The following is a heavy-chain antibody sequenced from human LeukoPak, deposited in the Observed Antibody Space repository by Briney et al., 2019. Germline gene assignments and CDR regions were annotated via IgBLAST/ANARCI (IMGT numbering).Heavy chain of an antibody. V-gene: IGHV3-21*01. Sequence: PGGSLRLSCAASGFTFSSYSMNWVRRAPGKGLEWFSSISSSSSYIYYADSVKGRFTISRDNAKNSLYLQMNSLRAEDTAVYYCARDLDYYDSSGPSSDWGQGTLVTVSS. CDR1: GFTFSSYS. CDR2: ISSSSSYI. D-gene: IGHD3-22*01. CDR3: ARDLDYYDSSGPSSD. J-gene: IGHJ4*02.